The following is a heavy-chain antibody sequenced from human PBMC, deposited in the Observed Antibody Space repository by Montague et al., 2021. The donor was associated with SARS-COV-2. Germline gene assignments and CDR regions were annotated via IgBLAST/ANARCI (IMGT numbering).Heavy chain of an antibody. CDR3: VRYSGWFYFDL. V-gene: IGHV6-1*01. Sequence: YSDYAPSVRGRLTVNPDASKNEFSLELNHVTPEDTAVYYCVRYSGWFYFDLWGQGTLVTVSS. J-gene: IGHJ4*02. CDR2: YS. D-gene: IGHD6-19*01.